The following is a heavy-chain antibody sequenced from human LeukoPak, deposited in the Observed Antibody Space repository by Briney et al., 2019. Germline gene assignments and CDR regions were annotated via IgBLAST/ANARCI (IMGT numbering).Heavy chain of an antibody. V-gene: IGHV3-7*01. J-gene: IGHJ4*02. CDR3: ARVWGYGSGCLDY. CDR1: GFTFSSYW. Sequence: GGSLRLSCAASGFTFSSYWMSWVRQAPGKGLEWVANIKQDGSEKYYVDSVKGRFTISRDNAKNSLYLQMNSLRAEDTAVYYCARVWGYGSGCLDYWGQGTLVTVSS. D-gene: IGHD6-19*01. CDR2: IKQDGSEK.